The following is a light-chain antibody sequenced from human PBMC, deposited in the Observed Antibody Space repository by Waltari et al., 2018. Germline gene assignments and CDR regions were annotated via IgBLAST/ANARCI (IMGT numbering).Light chain of an antibody. CDR2: FQSDSDK. Sequence: QPVLTQPTSLSASPGASARFPCTLHIGITVGTYRIYLYQQKPGSLPRYLLRFQSDSDKQQGSGVPSRFSGSKEPSTNAGLLLISGLQSEDEADYYCAIWYSSAWVFGGGTKLTVL. J-gene: IGLJ2*01. CDR1: IGITVGTYR. CDR3: AIWYSSAWV. V-gene: IGLV5-39*01.